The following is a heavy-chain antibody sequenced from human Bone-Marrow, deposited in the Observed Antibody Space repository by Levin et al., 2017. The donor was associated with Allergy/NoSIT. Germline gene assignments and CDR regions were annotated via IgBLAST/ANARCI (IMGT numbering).Heavy chain of an antibody. V-gene: IGHV3-30-3*01. J-gene: IGHJ6*02. CDR2: ISYDGSNK. D-gene: IGHD6-13*01. CDR3: ARDGYGIAAAGTYYYYGMDV. Sequence: GGSLRLSCAASGFTFSSYAMHWVRQAPGKGLEWVAVISYDGSNKYYADSVKGRFTISRDNSKNTLYLQMNSLRAEDTAVYYCARDGYGIAAAGTYYYYGMDVWGQGTTVTVSS. CDR1: GFTFSSYA.